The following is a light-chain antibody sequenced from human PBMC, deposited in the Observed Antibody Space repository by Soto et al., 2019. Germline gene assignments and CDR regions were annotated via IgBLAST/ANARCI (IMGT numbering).Light chain of an antibody. Sequence: SYELTQPPSVSAAPGQTATITCTEDSIGDKSVHWYQQKPGQAPVLVVYDLNDRPSGIPERFSGSNSGKTATLTISGVEAGDEADYYCQVRDSSRNHYVFGTGTKVTVL. V-gene: IGLV3-21*02. J-gene: IGLJ1*01. CDR2: DLN. CDR3: QVRDSSRNHYV. CDR1: SIGDKS.